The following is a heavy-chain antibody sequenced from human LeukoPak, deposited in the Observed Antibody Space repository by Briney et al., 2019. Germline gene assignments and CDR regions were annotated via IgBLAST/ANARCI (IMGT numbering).Heavy chain of an antibody. D-gene: IGHD3-10*01. J-gene: IGHJ5*02. CDR2: INHSGST. CDR3: ARRGSITMVRGVIIPYNWFDP. CDR1: GGSFSGYY. Sequence: PSETLSLTCAVYGGSFSGYYWSWIRQPPGKGLEWIGEINHSGSTNYNPSLKSRVTISVDTSKNQFSLKLSSVTAADTAVYYCARRGSITMVRGVIIPYNWFDPWGQGTLVTVSS. V-gene: IGHV4-34*01.